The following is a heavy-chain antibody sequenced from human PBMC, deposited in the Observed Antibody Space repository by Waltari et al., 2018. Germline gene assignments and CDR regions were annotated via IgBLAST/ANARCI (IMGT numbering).Heavy chain of an antibody. CDR1: GYSISSGYY. J-gene: IGHJ4*02. Sequence: QVQLQESGPGLVKPSETLSLTCAVSGYSISSGYYWGWIRQPPGKGLEWIGSIYHSGSTYYNPSLKSRVTISVDTSKNQFSLKLSSVTAADTAVYYCARDLRYGSGSYRGYFDYWGQGTLVTVSS. V-gene: IGHV4-38-2*02. D-gene: IGHD3-10*01. CDR3: ARDLRYGSGSYRGYFDY. CDR2: IYHSGST.